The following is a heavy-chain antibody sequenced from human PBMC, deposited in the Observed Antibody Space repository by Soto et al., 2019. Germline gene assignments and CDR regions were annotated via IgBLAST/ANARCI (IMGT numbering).Heavy chain of an antibody. V-gene: IGHV4-34*02. CDR3: ANHCDRGYYFDY. Sequence: QGERQQWGAGLLKASETLSRTCAVYGGSFSGSYWSWIRQPTGKGLEWIGEINHSGSTNYNPSLKSRVTMSVDTSKKQFSLKMTSVTAADTAVYYCANHCDRGYYFDYWGQGTLVTVSS. D-gene: IGHD2-21*02. J-gene: IGHJ4*02. CDR1: GGSFSGSY. CDR2: INHSGST.